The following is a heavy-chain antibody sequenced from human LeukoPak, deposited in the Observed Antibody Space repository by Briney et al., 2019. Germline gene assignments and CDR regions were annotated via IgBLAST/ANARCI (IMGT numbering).Heavy chain of an antibody. CDR3: ARDPLGWSGWFDY. V-gene: IGHV3-21*04. CDR2: ISSSSSYI. Sequence: GGSLRLSCAASGFTFSSYSMNWVRQAPGKGLEWVSSISSSSSYIYYADSVKGRFTISRDNAKNSLYLQMNSLRAEDTAVYYCARDPLGWSGWFDYWGQGTLVTVSS. J-gene: IGHJ4*02. CDR1: GFTFSSYS. D-gene: IGHD6-19*01.